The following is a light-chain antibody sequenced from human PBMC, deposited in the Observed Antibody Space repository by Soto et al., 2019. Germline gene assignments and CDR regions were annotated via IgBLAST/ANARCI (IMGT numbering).Light chain of an antibody. V-gene: IGLV2-8*01. CDR1: SSGVGGYNF. Sequence: QSALAQPPSASGSPGQSVTISCTGTSSGVGGYNFVSWFQQYPGKAPKLIIFEVTKRPSEVPDRFSGSKSGNTASLTVSGLRTEDEADYYCASYAGRDTYVFGTGTKVTLL. CDR3: ASYAGRDTYV. J-gene: IGLJ1*01. CDR2: EVT.